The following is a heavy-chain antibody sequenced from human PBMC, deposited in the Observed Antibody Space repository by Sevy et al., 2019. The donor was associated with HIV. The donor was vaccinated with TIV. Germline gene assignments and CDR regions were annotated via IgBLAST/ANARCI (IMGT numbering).Heavy chain of an antibody. V-gene: IGHV3-23*01. CDR1: GFTFSSYA. CDR2: ISGSGGST. J-gene: IGHJ4*02. CDR3: VKDSEVTTLTFAY. D-gene: IGHD4-17*01. Sequence: GGSLRLSCAASGFTFSSYAMSWVRQAPGKGLEWVSAISGSGGSTYYADSVKGRFTISRDNSKNTLYLQMNSLRAEDTAVYYCVKDSEVTTLTFAYWGQGTLVTVSS.